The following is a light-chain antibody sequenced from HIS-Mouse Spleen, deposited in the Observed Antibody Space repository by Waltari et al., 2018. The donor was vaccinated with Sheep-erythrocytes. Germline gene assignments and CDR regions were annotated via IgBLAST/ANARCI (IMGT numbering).Light chain of an antibody. Sequence: DIQMTQSPSTLSASVGDRVTITCRASQSLSSWLAWYQQKPGKAPKLLICKASSLESGVPSRFSVTGSGTAFTLTISSLQPDDFATYYCQQYNSYLLTFGGGTKVELK. V-gene: IGKV1-5*03. CDR2: KAS. CDR3: QQYNSYLLT. CDR1: QSLSSW. J-gene: IGKJ4*01.